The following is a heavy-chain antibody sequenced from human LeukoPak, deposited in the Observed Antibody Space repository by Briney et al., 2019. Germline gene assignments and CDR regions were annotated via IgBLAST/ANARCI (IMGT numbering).Heavy chain of an antibody. Sequence: NPGGSLRLSCAASGFTFSSYSMKWVRQAPGKGLEWVSSIHSSSNYINYVDSVKGRFTISRDNAKNSLYLQMNSLRAEDTAVYYWAVDYDYWTAFFRGSRMTPKRGGQGTLVTVSS. CDR2: IHSSSNYI. J-gene: IGHJ4*02. CDR1: GFTFSSYS. CDR3: AVDYDYWTAFFRGSRMTPKR. D-gene: IGHD3/OR15-3a*01. V-gene: IGHV3-21*06.